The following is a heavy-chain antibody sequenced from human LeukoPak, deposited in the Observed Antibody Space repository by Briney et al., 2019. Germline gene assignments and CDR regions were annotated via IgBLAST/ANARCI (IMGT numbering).Heavy chain of an antibody. D-gene: IGHD3-3*01. V-gene: IGHV3-48*03. J-gene: IGHJ5*02. CDR2: ISSSGSTI. CDR1: GFTFSSYE. Sequence: SXXXXGFTFSSYEMNWVRQAPGKGLEWVSYISSSGSTIYYADSVKGRFTISRDNAKNSLYLQMNSLRAEDTAVYYCARDVGFWSGIENWFDPWGQGTLVTVSS. CDR3: ARDVGFWSGIENWFDP.